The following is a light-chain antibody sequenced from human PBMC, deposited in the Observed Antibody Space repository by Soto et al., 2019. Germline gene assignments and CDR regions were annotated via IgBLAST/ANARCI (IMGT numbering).Light chain of an antibody. V-gene: IGLV2-14*01. CDR3: SSYAGGGIYV. CDR2: EVS. J-gene: IGLJ1*01. Sequence: QSVLTQPASVSGSPGQSITISCTGTSSDVGGYNYVSWYQQHPGKAPKLMIYEVSNRPSGVSNRFSGSKSGNTASLTISGLQAEDEADYYCSSYAGGGIYVFGTGTKLTVL. CDR1: SSDVGGYNY.